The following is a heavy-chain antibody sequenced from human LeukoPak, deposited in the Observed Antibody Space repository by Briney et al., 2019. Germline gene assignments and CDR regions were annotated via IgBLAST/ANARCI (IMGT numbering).Heavy chain of an antibody. D-gene: IGHD3-10*01. J-gene: IGHJ4*02. V-gene: IGHV1-2*06. Sequence: GASVKVSCKASGYTFTGYYMHWVRQATGQGLEWMGRINPNSGGTNYAPKFQGRVTMTRDTSISTAYMELSRLRSDDTAVYYCAREPCGYYGSGSIDYWGQGTLVTVSS. CDR1: GYTFTGYY. CDR3: AREPCGYYGSGSIDY. CDR2: INPNSGGT.